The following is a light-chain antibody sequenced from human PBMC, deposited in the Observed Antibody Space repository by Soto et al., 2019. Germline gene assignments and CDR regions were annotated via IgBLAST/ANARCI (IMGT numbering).Light chain of an antibody. CDR1: SSDVGGYNY. CDR3: SSYTSSRTLV. J-gene: IGLJ2*01. CDR2: EVS. Sequence: QSALTQPASVSGSPGQSITISCTGTSSDVGGYNYVSWYQQHPGKAPKLMIYEVSNRPSGVSNRFSGSKSGNTASLNISGLQAEDEDDYYCSSYTSSRTLVFGGGTKLTVL. V-gene: IGLV2-14*01.